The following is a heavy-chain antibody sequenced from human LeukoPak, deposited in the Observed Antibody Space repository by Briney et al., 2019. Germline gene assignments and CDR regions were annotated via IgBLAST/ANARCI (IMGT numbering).Heavy chain of an antibody. CDR3: ARDHSSGWYSDP. Sequence: PSETLSLTCTVSGGSIGSSAYSWGWIRHPPGKGLEWLGSISYTGTTYYNPSLKSRVTISLDTSKNQFSLKLISVTAADTAVYYCARDHSSGWYSDPWGQGTLVTVSS. V-gene: IGHV4-39*02. J-gene: IGHJ5*02. CDR1: GGSIGSSAYS. D-gene: IGHD6-19*01. CDR2: ISYTGTT.